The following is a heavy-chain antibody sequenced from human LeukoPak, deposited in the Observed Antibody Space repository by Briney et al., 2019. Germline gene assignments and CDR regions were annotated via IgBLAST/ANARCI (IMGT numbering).Heavy chain of an antibody. CDR1: GFTFSSHW. D-gene: IGHD6-19*01. CDR2: IKQDGSEK. CDR3: ARESSGWTSDI. V-gene: IGHV3-7*01. Sequence: SGGSLRLSCAGSGFTFSSHWMNWVRQAPGKGLEWVASIKQDGSEKYYVDSVKGRFTISRDNAKNSLYLQMNSLRAEDTAVYYCARESSGWTSDIWGQGTMVTVSS. J-gene: IGHJ3*02.